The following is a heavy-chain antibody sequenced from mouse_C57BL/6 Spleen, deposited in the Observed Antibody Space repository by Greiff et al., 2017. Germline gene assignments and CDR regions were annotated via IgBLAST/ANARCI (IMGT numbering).Heavy chain of an antibody. V-gene: IGHV1-18*01. CDR2: INPNNGGT. CDR1: GYTFTDYN. CDR3: ARYGSRGAWFAY. J-gene: IGHJ3*01. Sequence: VQLKESGPELVKPGASVKIPCKASGYTFTDYNMDWVKQSHGKSLEWIGDINPNNGGTIYNQKFKGKATLTVDKSSSTAYMELRSLTSEDTAVYYCARYGSRGAWFAYWGQGTLVTVSA. D-gene: IGHD1-1*01.